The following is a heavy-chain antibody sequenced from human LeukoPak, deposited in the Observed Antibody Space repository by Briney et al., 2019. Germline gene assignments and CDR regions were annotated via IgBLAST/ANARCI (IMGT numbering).Heavy chain of an antibody. V-gene: IGHV3-7*05. D-gene: IGHD2-15*01. CDR3: ARDHGYCSGGTCYNTFDY. CDR2: IKEDGSEK. Sequence: GGSLRLSCAASGFTFSSYWMSWVRQAPGKGLEWVANIKEDGSEKYYVDSVKGRFTISRDNAKKSLYLQMNSLRAEDTAVYYCARDHGYCSGGTCYNTFDYCGQGTLVTVSS. J-gene: IGHJ4*02. CDR1: GFTFSSYW.